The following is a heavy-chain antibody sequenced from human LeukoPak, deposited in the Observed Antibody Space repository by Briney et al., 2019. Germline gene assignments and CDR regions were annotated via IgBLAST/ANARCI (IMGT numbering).Heavy chain of an antibody. CDR3: ARGAGYCSGGSCYYYGMDV. V-gene: IGHV4-34*01. D-gene: IGHD2-15*01. CDR2: INHSGST. Sequence: SETLSLTCAVYGGSFSGYYWSWIRQPPGKGLEWIGEINHSGSTNYHTSLKSRVTISVDTSKNQFSLKLSSVTAADTAVYYCARGAGYCSGGSCYYYGMDVWGKGTTVTVSS. CDR1: GGSFSGYY. J-gene: IGHJ6*04.